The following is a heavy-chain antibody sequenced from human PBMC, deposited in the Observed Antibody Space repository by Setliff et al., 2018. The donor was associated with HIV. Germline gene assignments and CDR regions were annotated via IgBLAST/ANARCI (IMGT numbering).Heavy chain of an antibody. CDR2: ISGSGSST. V-gene: IGHV3-23*01. D-gene: IGHD1-26*01. J-gene: IGHJ4*02. CDR1: GFTFSTYA. CDR3: ATGFATSH. Sequence: GALRLSCAASGFTFSTYAMGWVRQAPGRGLEWVSSISGSGSSTYYIDSVKGRFTISRDNSRNTLYLEMNSLRAEDTAVYYCATGFATSHWGQGTLVTVSS.